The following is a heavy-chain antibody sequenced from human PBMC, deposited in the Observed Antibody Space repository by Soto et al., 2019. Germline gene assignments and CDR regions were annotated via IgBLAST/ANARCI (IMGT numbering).Heavy chain of an antibody. V-gene: IGHV3-64D*06. Sequence: HPGGSLRLSCSASGFTFTDFAIHWVRQAPGKGLEYVSAISSTGGGTYYADSVKGRFIISRDNSKNTLYLQMSSLRTEDTAVYYCVKDVYYTATYFGYWGQGTLVTVSS. CDR1: GFTFTDFA. D-gene: IGHD2-8*01. J-gene: IGHJ4*02. CDR3: VKDVYYTATYFGY. CDR2: ISSTGGGT.